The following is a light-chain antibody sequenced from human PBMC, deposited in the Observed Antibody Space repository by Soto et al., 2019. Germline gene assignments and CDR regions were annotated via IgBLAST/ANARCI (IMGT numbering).Light chain of an antibody. V-gene: IGKV3-20*01. J-gene: IGKJ4*01. CDR3: QQYGSSPRLT. CDR1: QSVTSSY. Sequence: EIVLTQSPDTLSLSPGERATLSCRASQSVTSSYLAWYQQRPGQAPRLLIYDASSRAPGIPDRFSGSGSETDFTLTISRREPEDFAVYYCQQYGSSPRLTFGGGTKVEI. CDR2: DAS.